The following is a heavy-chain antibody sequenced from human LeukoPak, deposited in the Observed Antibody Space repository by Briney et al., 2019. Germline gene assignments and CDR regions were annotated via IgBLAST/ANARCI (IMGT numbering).Heavy chain of an antibody. CDR1: GFTFSSYS. CDR3: AKDIRTGLQFPDY. Sequence: PGGSLRLSCAASGFTFSSYSMNWVRQAPGKGLEWVSSISSSSSYIYYADSVKGRFTISRDNAKNSLYLQMNSLRAEDTALYYCAKDIRTGLQFPDYWGQGTLVTVSS. J-gene: IGHJ4*02. CDR2: ISSSSSYI. V-gene: IGHV3-21*04. D-gene: IGHD5-24*01.